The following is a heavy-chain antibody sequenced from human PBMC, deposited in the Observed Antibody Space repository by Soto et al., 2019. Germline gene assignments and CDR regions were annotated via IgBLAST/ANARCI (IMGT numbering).Heavy chain of an antibody. V-gene: IGHV5-51*01. Sequence: GESLKISCKGSGYTFSSYWIGWVRQTPGKGLEWMGLIYPGDSDTRYSPSFQGQVTISADKSADTAYLQWSSLKASDTALYYCATRANSHDYLHFWGQGTLVTVSS. J-gene: IGHJ4*02. CDR1: GYTFSSYW. CDR3: ATRANSHDYLHF. CDR2: IYPGDSDT. D-gene: IGHD1-26*01.